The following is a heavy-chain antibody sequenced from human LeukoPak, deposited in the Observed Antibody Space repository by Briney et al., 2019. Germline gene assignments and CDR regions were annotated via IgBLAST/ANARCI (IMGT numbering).Heavy chain of an antibody. J-gene: IGHJ4*02. D-gene: IGHD3-22*01. CDR2: IIPIFGTA. CDR3: AREYYYDSSAFGY. Sequence: SVKVSCKASGGTFSSYAISWVRQAPGQGLEWMGRIIPIFGTANYAQKFQGRVTITTDESTSTAYMELSSLRSEDTSVYYCAREYYYDSSAFGYWGQGTLVTVSS. V-gene: IGHV1-69*05. CDR1: GGTFSSYA.